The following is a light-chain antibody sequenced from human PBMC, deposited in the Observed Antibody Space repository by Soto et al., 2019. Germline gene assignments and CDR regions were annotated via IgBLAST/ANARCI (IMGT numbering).Light chain of an antibody. J-gene: IGKJ1*01. CDR2: AAS. CDR3: PQYGGSPWT. V-gene: IGKV3-20*01. CDR1: QSVGRNY. Sequence: EIVLAQSPGTLSLSPGDRATLSCRASQSVGRNYLAWYQQKPGQAPRLLIYAASSRAPGIPARFSGSGSGTDFTLTISRLEAEDFAVYYCPQYGGSPWTFGQGTKLEIK.